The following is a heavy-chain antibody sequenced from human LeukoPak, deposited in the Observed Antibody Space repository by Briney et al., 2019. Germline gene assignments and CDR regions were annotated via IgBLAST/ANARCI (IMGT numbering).Heavy chain of an antibody. Sequence: SETLSLTCTVSGGSISSYYWSWIRQPTGKGLEWIGYIYYSGSTNYNPSLKSRVTISVDTSKNQFSLKLSSVTAADTAVYYCARLQDYGGNPYWYFGLWGRGTLVTVSS. D-gene: IGHD4-23*01. CDR3: ARLQDYGGNPYWYFGL. CDR2: IYYSGST. CDR1: GGSISSYY. J-gene: IGHJ2*01. V-gene: IGHV4-59*08.